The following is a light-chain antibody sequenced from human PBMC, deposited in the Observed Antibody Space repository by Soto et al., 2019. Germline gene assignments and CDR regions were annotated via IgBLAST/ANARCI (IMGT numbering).Light chain of an antibody. J-gene: IGLJ2*01. Sequence: SYELTQPPSVSVSPGQTASITCSGDKWGDKYACWYQQKPGQSPVLVIYQDSKRPSGIPERFSGSNSGNTATLTISGTQAMDEADYYCQAWDSSNVVFGGGTKVTVL. CDR1: KWGDKY. CDR3: QAWDSSNVV. V-gene: IGLV3-1*01. CDR2: QDS.